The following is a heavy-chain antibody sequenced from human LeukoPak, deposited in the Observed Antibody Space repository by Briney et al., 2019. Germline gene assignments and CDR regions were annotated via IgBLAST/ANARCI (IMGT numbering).Heavy chain of an antibody. CDR2: IKHDGSAE. Sequence: GGSQRLFCTASGLTFGSSWMTWVRQTPDKGLEWVARIKHDGSAEYYMDSVRGRLTISRDNAKNSVYLQMNRLRTEDTAAYYCARDRGPNCLDYWGQGTLVTVSS. D-gene: IGHD1-1*01. V-gene: IGHV3-7*01. J-gene: IGHJ4*02. CDR1: GLTFGSSW. CDR3: ARDRGPNCLDY.